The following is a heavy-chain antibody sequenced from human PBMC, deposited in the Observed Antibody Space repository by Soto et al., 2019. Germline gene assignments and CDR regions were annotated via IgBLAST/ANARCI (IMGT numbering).Heavy chain of an antibody. CDR2: ISGSGGST. CDR1: GFTFSSYA. J-gene: IGHJ6*02. CDR3: AKGGTRDSSGWYGMDV. D-gene: IGHD6-19*01. V-gene: IGHV3-23*01. Sequence: GGSLRLSCAASGFTFSSYAMSWVRQAPGKGLEWVSAISGSGGSTYYADSVKGRFTISRDNSKNTLYLQMNSLRAEDTAVYYCAKGGTRDSSGWYGMDVWGQGTTVTVSS.